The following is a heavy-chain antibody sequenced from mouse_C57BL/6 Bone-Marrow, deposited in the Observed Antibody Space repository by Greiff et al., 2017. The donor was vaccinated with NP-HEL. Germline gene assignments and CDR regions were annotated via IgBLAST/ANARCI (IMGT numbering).Heavy chain of an antibody. Sequence: EVKLVESGGDLVKPGGSLKLSCAASGFTFSSYGMSWVRQTPDKRLEWVATISSGGSYTYYPDSVKGRFTISRDNAKNTLYLQMSSLKSEDTAMYYCARTRYYYGSNWYFDVWGTGTTVTVSS. V-gene: IGHV5-6*01. CDR2: ISSGGSYT. CDR3: ARTRYYYGSNWYFDV. D-gene: IGHD1-1*01. J-gene: IGHJ1*03. CDR1: GFTFSSYG.